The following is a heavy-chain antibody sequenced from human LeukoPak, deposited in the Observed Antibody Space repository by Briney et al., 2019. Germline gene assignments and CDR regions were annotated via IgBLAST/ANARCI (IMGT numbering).Heavy chain of an antibody. D-gene: IGHD4-17*01. CDR3: AHIPTVTTSFDY. V-gene: IGHV2-5*02. Sequence: SGPTLVNPTQTLTLTCTFSGFSLSTSGVGVAWIRQPPGKALEWFALVSWDDDKRYSPSLKTRLTITKDTSKNHVVLTMTNMDPVDTATYFCAHIPTVTTSFDYWGQGTLVTVSS. CDR1: GFSLSTSGVG. CDR2: VSWDDDK. J-gene: IGHJ4*02.